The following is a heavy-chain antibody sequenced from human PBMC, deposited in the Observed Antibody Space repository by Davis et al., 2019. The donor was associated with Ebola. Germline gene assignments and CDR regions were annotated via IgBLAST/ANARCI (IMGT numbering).Heavy chain of an antibody. D-gene: IGHD3-22*01. V-gene: IGHV4-34*01. CDR2: INHSGST. J-gene: IGHJ5*02. CDR1: GGSFSGYY. CDR3: ARGPKYYYDSSGYIP. Sequence: MPSETLSLTCAVYGGSFSGYYWSWIRQPPGKGLEWIGEINHSGSTNYNPSLKSRVTISVDTSKNQFSLKLSSATAADTAVCYCARGPKYYYDSSGYIPWGQGALVTVSS.